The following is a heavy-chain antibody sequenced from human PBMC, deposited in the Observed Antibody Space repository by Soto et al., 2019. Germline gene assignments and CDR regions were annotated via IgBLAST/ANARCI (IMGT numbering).Heavy chain of an antibody. J-gene: IGHJ5*01. V-gene: IGHV4-59*08. D-gene: IGHD6-13*01. CDR1: GGSISSYY. CDR2: IYSSGST. CDR3: ARPVSTSSWSKWFDS. Sequence: ETLSLTCTVSGGSISSYYWSWIRQPPGKGLEWIGYIYSSGSTSYNPSLESRVTISVDTSKNQVSLKLSSVTAADTAVYYCARPVSTSSWSKWFDSWGQGTLVTVSS.